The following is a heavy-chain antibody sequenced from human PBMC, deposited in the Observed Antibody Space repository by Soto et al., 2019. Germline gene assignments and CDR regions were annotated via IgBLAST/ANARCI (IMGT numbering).Heavy chain of an antibody. J-gene: IGHJ4*02. V-gene: IGHV1-69*13. Sequence: GASVKVSCKASGGTFSSYAISWVRQAPGQGLEWMGGIIPIFGTANYAQKFQGRVTITADESTSTAYMELSSLRSEDTAVYYCATPIYYDFWSGYLDYWGQGTLVTVSS. CDR2: IIPIFGTA. D-gene: IGHD3-3*01. CDR1: GGTFSSYA. CDR3: ATPIYYDFWSGYLDY.